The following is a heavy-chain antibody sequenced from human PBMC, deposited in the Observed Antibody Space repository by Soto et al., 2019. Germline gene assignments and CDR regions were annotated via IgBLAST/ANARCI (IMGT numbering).Heavy chain of an antibody. CDR3: AKWSYLDY. V-gene: IGHV3-23*01. CDR2: ISGSDGKT. Sequence: WGSLRLSCTPPGFSFASFPMTWFRQAPGKRLEWVATISGSDGKTYYAASVKGRFSIFRDTSRNTLYPQMNSLRADDTAIYYCAKWSYLDYWGRGTRVAVSS. D-gene: IGHD3-3*01. J-gene: IGHJ4*02. CDR1: GFSFASFP.